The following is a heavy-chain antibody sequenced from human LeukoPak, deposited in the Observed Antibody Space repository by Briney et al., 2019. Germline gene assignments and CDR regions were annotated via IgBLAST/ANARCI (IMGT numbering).Heavy chain of an antibody. Sequence: GRSLRLSCAASGFTFDDYAMHWVRQAPGKGLEWVSAISGSGGSTYYADSVKGRFTISRDNSKNTLYLQMNSLRAEDTAVYYCAKWSGYPRSYWGQGTLVAVSS. J-gene: IGHJ4*02. CDR1: GFTFDDYA. V-gene: IGHV3-23*01. D-gene: IGHD3-3*01. CDR2: ISGSGGST. CDR3: AKWSGYPRSY.